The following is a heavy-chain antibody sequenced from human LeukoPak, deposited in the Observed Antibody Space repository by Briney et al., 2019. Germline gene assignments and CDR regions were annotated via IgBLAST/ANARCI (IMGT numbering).Heavy chain of an antibody. Sequence: SETLSLTCAVYGGSFSGYSWNWIRQPPAKGLEWIGEINHSGGTNYNPSLKSRVTISVDTSKKQFSLKLSSVTAADTAVYYCARGVDYYGVWGQGTLVTVSS. J-gene: IGHJ4*02. D-gene: IGHD3-10*01. CDR2: INHSGGT. CDR3: ARGVDYYGV. V-gene: IGHV4-34*01. CDR1: GGSFSGYS.